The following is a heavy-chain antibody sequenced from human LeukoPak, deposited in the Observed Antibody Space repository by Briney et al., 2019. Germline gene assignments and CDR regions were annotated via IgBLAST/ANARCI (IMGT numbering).Heavy chain of an antibody. Sequence: GASVKVSCKASGYTFTGYYMHWVRQAPGQGLEWTGWINPNSGGTNYAQKFQGRVTMTRDTSISTAYMELSRLRSDDTAVYYCARTHYDILTGYSINYYYYMDVWGKGTTVTISS. J-gene: IGHJ6*03. V-gene: IGHV1-2*02. CDR1: GYTFTGYY. CDR2: INPNSGGT. CDR3: ARTHYDILTGYSINYYYYMDV. D-gene: IGHD3-9*01.